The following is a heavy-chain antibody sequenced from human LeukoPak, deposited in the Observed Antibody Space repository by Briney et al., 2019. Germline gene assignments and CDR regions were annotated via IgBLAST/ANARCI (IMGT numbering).Heavy chain of an antibody. J-gene: IGHJ4*02. CDR2: ISYDGSNK. CDR3: ARGLIVGATELIDY. Sequence: GGSLRLSCAASGFTFSSYAMHWVRQAPGKGLEWVAVISYDGSNKYYADSVKGRFTIPRDNSKNTLYLQMNSLRAEDTAVYYCARGLIVGATELIDYWGQGTLVTVSS. D-gene: IGHD1-26*01. V-gene: IGHV3-30*04. CDR1: GFTFSSYA.